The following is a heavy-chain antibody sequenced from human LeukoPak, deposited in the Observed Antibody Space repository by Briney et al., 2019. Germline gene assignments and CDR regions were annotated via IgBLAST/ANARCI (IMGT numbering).Heavy chain of an antibody. D-gene: IGHD3-22*01. CDR1: GGSISSGDYY. CDR2: IYYSGST. Sequence: SETLSLTCTVSGGSISSGDYYWSWIRQPPGKGLEWIGYIYYSGSTYYNPSLKSRVTISVDTSKNQFSLKLSSVTAADTAVYFCVRDDYDSLPYYFDFWGQGTLVTVSS. CDR3: VRDDYDSLPYYFDF. V-gene: IGHV4-30-4*01. J-gene: IGHJ4*02.